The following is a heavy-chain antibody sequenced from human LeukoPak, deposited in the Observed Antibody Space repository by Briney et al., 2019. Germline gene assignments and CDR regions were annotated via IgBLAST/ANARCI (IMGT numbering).Heavy chain of an antibody. J-gene: IGHJ3*02. CDR1: GFTFSSYW. CDR3: ARQYCSGRTCYTDTFDI. Sequence: GGSLRLSRAASGFTFSSYWMSWVRQAPGKGLEWVANIKQDGSEIYYLNSVRGRFTISRDNARKSLYLQMNSLRAEDTAVYYCARQYCSGRTCYTDTFDIWGQGTMVTVSS. CDR2: IKQDGSEI. D-gene: IGHD2-2*02. V-gene: IGHV3-7*01.